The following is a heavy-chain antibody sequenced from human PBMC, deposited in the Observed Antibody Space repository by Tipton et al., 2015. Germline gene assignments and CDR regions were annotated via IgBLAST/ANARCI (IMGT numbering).Heavy chain of an antibody. V-gene: IGHV3-33*01. CDR3: ARTRQGWREYYYYGMDV. J-gene: IGHJ6*02. Sequence: SLRLSCAASGFTFNMYGMHWVRQAPGKGLQWVADIWYDGSNKHYADSVKGRFTISRDNSKYILSLQMDSLRAEDTGVYYCARTRQGWREYYYYGMDVWGQETTVTVSS. D-gene: IGHD6-19*01. CDR2: IWYDGSNK. CDR1: GFTFNMYG.